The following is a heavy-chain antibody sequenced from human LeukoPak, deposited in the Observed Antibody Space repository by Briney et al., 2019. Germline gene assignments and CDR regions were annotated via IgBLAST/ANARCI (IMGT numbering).Heavy chain of an antibody. Sequence: PGGTLRLSCAASGFTFSSYGMSWVRQAPGKGLEWVSAISGSGGSTYYADSVKGRFTISRDDSRNTLSLQMNSLRVEDTAVYYCARDLAWGAFDYWGPGILVAVSS. CDR1: GFTFSSYG. V-gene: IGHV3-23*01. J-gene: IGHJ4*02. CDR3: ARDLAWGAFDY. CDR2: ISGSGGST. D-gene: IGHD7-27*01.